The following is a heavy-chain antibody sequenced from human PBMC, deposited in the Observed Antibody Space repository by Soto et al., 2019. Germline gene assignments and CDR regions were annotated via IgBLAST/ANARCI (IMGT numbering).Heavy chain of an antibody. J-gene: IGHJ4*02. V-gene: IGHV3-33*01. CDR2: ILFDGSRV. CDR3: ARDWGLLCSGGTCRSGGLDY. D-gene: IGHD2-15*01. Sequence: GGSLRLSCAVSGFIFSNYGMHWVRQAPGKGLEWVAFILFDGSRVLYAYSVKGRFTISRDSSKNTLFLEMNSLRAEDTAVYYFARDWGLLCSGGTCRSGGLDYWGQGTLVTVSS. CDR1: GFIFSNYG.